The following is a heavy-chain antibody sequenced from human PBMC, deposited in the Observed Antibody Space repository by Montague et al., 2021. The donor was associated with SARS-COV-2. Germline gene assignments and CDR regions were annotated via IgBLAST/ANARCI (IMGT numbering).Heavy chain of an antibody. CDR3: ASGRMVPYSSSWTTLYYYYGMDV. CDR1: GDSVSSNSAA. Sequence: CAISGDSVSSNSAAWNWIRQSPSRGLELLGRTYYRSKWYNDYAXXXKXXXTIXPDTSKNQFSLQLNSVTPEDTAVYYCASGRMVPYSSSWTTLYYYYGMDVWDQGTTVTVSS. J-gene: IGHJ6*02. V-gene: IGHV6-1*01. CDR2: TYYRSKWYN. D-gene: IGHD6-13*01.